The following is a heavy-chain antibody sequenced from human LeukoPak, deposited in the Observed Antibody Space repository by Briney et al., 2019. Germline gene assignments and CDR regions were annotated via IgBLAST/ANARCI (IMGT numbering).Heavy chain of an antibody. D-gene: IGHD3-10*01. V-gene: IGHV4-59*08. Sequence: PSETLSLTCTVSGGSIRGYYWSWIRQPPGKGLQWIGFISYSGSTNYNPSLKSRVTISVDTSKNQFSLKLSSVTAADTAVYYCARLGLWFGELGQGYYLDYWGQGTLVTVSS. J-gene: IGHJ4*02. CDR2: ISYSGST. CDR1: GGSIRGYY. CDR3: ARLGLWFGELGQGYYLDY.